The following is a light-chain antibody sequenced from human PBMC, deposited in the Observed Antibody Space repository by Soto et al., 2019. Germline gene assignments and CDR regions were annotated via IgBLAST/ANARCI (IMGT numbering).Light chain of an antibody. J-gene: IGKJ2*01. Sequence: EIVMTQSQATLSVSPGGRATLSCRASQSVKTYLAWYQQRPGQPPRLLIYGASTRATDIPARFSGSGSGTEFSLTISSLQSEDFAVYFCQQYNTWPPRYTFGQGTKLEI. V-gene: IGKV3-15*01. CDR3: QQYNTWPPRYT. CDR2: GAS. CDR1: QSVKTY.